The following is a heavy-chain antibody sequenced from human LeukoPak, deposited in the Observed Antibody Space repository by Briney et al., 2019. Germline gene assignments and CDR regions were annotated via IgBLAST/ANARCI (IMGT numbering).Heavy chain of an antibody. Sequence: PSETLSLTCTVSGGSITSANSYWGWIRQPPGKGLERIGNIDSDGTSHYSPVLKSRVTISLDTSKSHFSLRLTSVIAADTAVYYCARLIDYGGYYFYYYMDVWGKGTTVTVSS. CDR2: IDSDGTS. V-gene: IGHV4-39*02. D-gene: IGHD4-17*01. CDR3: ARLIDYGGYYFYYYMDV. J-gene: IGHJ6*03. CDR1: GGSITSANSY.